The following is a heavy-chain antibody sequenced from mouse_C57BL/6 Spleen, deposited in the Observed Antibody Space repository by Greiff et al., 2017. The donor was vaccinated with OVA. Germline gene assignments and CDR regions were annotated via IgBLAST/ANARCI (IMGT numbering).Heavy chain of an antibody. CDR3: ARSYYDYDDVVYYAMDY. Sequence: EVQLQESGGGLVQPGGSLKLSCAASGFTFSDYGMAWVRQAPRKGPEWVAFISNLAYSIYYADTVTGRFTISRENAKNTLYLEMSSLRSEDTAMYYCARSYYDYDDVVYYAMDYWGQGTSVTVSS. D-gene: IGHD2-4*01. J-gene: IGHJ4*01. CDR2: ISNLAYSI. CDR1: GFTFSDYG. V-gene: IGHV5-15*01.